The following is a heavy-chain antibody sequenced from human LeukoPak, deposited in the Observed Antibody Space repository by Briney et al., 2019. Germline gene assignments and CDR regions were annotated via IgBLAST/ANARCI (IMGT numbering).Heavy chain of an antibody. Sequence: GASVKVSCKASGYTFTSYGISWVRQAPGQGLEWMGWISAYNGNTNYAQKLQGRVTMTTDTSTSTAYMELRSLGSDDTAVYYCAREDMVRGVIINPTTNWGQGTLVTVSS. D-gene: IGHD3-10*01. J-gene: IGHJ4*02. CDR1: GYTFTSYG. CDR3: AREDMVRGVIINPTTN. V-gene: IGHV1-18*01. CDR2: ISAYNGNT.